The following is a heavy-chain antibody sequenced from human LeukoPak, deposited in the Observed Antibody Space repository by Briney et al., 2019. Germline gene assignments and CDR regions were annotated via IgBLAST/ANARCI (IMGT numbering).Heavy chain of an antibody. V-gene: IGHV4-59*01. D-gene: IGHD6-13*01. CDR3: ARGLEDSYSSSWLAHDY. J-gene: IGHJ4*02. CDR2: IYYSGST. CDR1: GGSISSYY. Sequence: SETLSLTCTVSGGSISSYYWSWIRQPPGKGLEWIWYIYYSGSTNYNPSLKSRVTISVDTSKNQFSLKLSSVTAADTAVYYCARGLEDSYSSSWLAHDYWGQGTLVTVSS.